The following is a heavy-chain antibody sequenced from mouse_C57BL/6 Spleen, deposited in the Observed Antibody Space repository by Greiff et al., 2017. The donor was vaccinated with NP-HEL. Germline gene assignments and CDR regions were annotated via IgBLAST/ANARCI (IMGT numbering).Heavy chain of an antibody. CDR1: GFTFSSYG. Sequence: EVKLVESGGDLVKPGGSLKLSCAASGFTFSSYGMSWVRQTPDKRLEWVATISSGGSYTYYPDSVKGRFTISRDNAKNTLYLQMSSLKSEDTAMYYCARQEYDGYYYFDYWGQGTTLTVSS. D-gene: IGHD2-3*01. CDR2: ISSGGSYT. CDR3: ARQEYDGYYYFDY. J-gene: IGHJ2*01. V-gene: IGHV5-6*02.